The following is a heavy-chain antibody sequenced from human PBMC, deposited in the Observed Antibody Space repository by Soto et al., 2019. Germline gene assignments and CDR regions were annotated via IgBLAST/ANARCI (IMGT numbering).Heavy chain of an antibody. CDR1: GFTFSDYY. CDR2: ISSSGSTI. CDR3: ARNTIRDYYYYYYMDV. V-gene: IGHV3-11*01. J-gene: IGHJ6*03. Sequence: GGSLRLSCAASGFTFSDYYMSWIRQAPGKGLEWVSYISSSGSTIYYADSVKGRFTISRDNAKNSLYLQMNSLRAEDTVVYYCARNTIRDYYYYYYMDVWGKGTTVTVSS. D-gene: IGHD3-9*01.